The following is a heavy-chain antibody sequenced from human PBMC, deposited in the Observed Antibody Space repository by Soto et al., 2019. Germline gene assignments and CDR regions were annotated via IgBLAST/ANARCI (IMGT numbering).Heavy chain of an antibody. J-gene: IGHJ4*02. CDR3: ARGAMDNFDY. V-gene: IGHV1-69*13. D-gene: IGHD5-18*01. Sequence: ASVKVSCKASGGTFGSQGIAWVRQAPGQGLEWMGGFIAMLGTPTYAKKVQGRATISADESLTSSYLELRSLRSEDTGVYFCARGAMDNFDYWGQGTVVTVSS. CDR1: GGTFGSQG. CDR2: FIAMLGTP.